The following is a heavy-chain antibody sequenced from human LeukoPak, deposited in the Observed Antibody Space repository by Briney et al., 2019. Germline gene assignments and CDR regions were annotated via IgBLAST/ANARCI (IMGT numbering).Heavy chain of an antibody. J-gene: IGHJ4*02. CDR1: GRSISSSSYY. CDR3: ARHPELGFQNFDY. V-gene: IGHV4-39*01. D-gene: IGHD5-18*01. Sequence: SETLSLTCTLSGRSISSSSYYWGRIRQPPGKGLDRFGSIYYSGSTYYNPSLKSQVTITLDKAKNDFSLQLRPMPPADTAVYYCARHPELGFQNFDYWGQEGLVTVSS. CDR2: IYYSGST.